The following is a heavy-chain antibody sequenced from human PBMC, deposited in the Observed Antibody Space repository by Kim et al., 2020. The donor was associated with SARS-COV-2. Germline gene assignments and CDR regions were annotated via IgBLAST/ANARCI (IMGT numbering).Heavy chain of an antibody. CDR2: ISYDGSNK. D-gene: IGHD4-17*01. CDR3: ARGGGGDYDAFDI. Sequence: GGSLRLSCAASGFTFSSYGMHWVRQAPGKGLEWVAVISYDGSNKYYADSVKGRFTISRDNSKNTLYLQMNSLRAEDTAVYYCARGGGGDYDAFDIWGQGTMVTVSS. CDR1: GFTFSSYG. J-gene: IGHJ3*02. V-gene: IGHV3-30*03.